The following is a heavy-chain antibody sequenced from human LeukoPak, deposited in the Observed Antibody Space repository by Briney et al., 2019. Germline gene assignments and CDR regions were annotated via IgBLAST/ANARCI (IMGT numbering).Heavy chain of an antibody. D-gene: IGHD2/OR15-2a*01. J-gene: IGHJ3*02. V-gene: IGHV3-23*01. Sequence: PGGSLRLSCAASGFTFSSYGMSWVRQAPGKGLEWVSAISGSGGSTYYADSVKGRFTISRDNSKNTLYLQMNSLSAEDTAVYYCAKDFRSYDAFDIWGQGTMVTVSS. CDR1: GFTFSSYG. CDR2: ISGSGGST. CDR3: AKDFRSYDAFDI.